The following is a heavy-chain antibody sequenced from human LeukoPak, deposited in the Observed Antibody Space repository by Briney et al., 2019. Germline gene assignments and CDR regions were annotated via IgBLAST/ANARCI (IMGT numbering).Heavy chain of an antibody. D-gene: IGHD1-26*01. CDR3: ARAGIVGATGSDY. Sequence: SVKVSCKASGGTFSSYTISWVRQAPGQGLEWMGRIIPILGTANYAQKFQGRVTITTDESTSTAYMELSSLRSEDTAVYYCARAGIVGATGSDYWGQGTLVTVSS. J-gene: IGHJ4*02. CDR2: IIPILGTA. CDR1: GGTFSSYT. V-gene: IGHV1-69*16.